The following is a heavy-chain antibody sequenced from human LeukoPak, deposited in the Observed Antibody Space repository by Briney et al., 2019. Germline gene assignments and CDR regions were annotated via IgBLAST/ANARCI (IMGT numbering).Heavy chain of an antibody. Sequence: GRSLRLSCAASGFTFDDYAMHWVRQAPGKGLEWMAFIRSDGSNKYYADSVKGRFTISRDNSKNTLYLQMNSLRAEDTAVYYCARILDSAWGELGYWGQGTLVTVSS. CDR2: IRSDGSNK. CDR3: ARILDSAWGELGY. CDR1: GFTFDDYA. V-gene: IGHV3-30*04. D-gene: IGHD6-19*01. J-gene: IGHJ4*02.